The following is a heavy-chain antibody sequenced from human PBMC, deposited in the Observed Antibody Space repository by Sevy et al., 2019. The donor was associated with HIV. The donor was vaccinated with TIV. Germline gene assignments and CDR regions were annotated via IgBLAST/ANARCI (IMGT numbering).Heavy chain of an antibody. D-gene: IGHD3-9*01. J-gene: IGHJ4*02. CDR3: ARDPDILSGYPSHYFDY. CDR1: GFTFNNYW. CDR2: IKEDGSQK. Sequence: GGSLRLSCAASGFTFNNYWMTWVRQAPGKGLEWVANIKEDGSQKNYLESVKGQFTISRDNAKNLLYLQMNNLRADDTAVYYCARDPDILSGYPSHYFDYWGQGTLVTVSS. V-gene: IGHV3-7*01.